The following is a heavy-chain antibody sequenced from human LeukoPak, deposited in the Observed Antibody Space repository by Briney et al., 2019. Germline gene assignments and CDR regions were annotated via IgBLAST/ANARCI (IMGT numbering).Heavy chain of an antibody. CDR2: IIPIFGTA. J-gene: IGHJ4*02. V-gene: IGHV1-69*05. Sequence: ASVKVSCKASGGTFSSYAISWVRQAPGQGLEWMGRIIPIFGTANYAQKFQGRVTITTDESTSTAYMELSSLRSEDTAVYYCAREVDYDYVWESYRYNPPLDYWGQGTLVTVSS. D-gene: IGHD3-16*02. CDR3: AREVDYDYVWESYRYNPPLDY. CDR1: GGTFSSYA.